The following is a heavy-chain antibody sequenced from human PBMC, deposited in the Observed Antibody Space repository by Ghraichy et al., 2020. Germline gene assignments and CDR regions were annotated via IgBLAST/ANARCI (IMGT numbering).Heavy chain of an antibody. CDR1: GGSISSTSYY. V-gene: IGHV4-39*01. J-gene: IGHJ4*02. CDR3: VRHSFYGDYGGAIDY. CDR2: IYYSGST. D-gene: IGHD4-17*01. Sequence: SETLSLTCTVSGGSISSTSYYWGWIRQPPGKGLEWIATIYYSGSTYYNPSLKSRVTISVDTSKNQFSLKLNSVTAADTAVYYCVRHSFYGDYGGAIDYWGQGTLVTVSS.